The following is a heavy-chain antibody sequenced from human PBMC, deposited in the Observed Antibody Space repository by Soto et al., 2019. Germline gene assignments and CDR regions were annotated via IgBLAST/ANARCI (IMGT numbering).Heavy chain of an antibody. J-gene: IGHJ4*02. CDR2: INPSGGST. Sequence: ASVKVSCKASGYTFTSYYMHWVRQAPGQGLEWMGIINPSGGSTSYAQKFQGRVTMTRDSSTSTVYMELSSLRSEDTAVYYCARAKREYSSSRIRGGDYFDYWGQGTLVTVSS. V-gene: IGHV1-46*01. CDR3: ARAKREYSSSRIRGGDYFDY. CDR1: GYTFTSYY. D-gene: IGHD6-13*01.